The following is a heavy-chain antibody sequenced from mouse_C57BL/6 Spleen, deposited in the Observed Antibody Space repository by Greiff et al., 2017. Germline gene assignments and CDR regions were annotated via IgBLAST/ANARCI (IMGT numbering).Heavy chain of an antibody. CDR3: ARYYYGNYYAMDY. D-gene: IGHD2-1*01. CDR1: GYTFTSYW. V-gene: IGHV1-59*01. Sequence: VQLQQPGAELVRPGTSVKLSCKASGYTFTSYWMHWVKQRPGQGLAWIGVIDPSDSYTNYNQKFKGKATLTVDTSSSTAYMQLSSLTSEDSAVYYCARYYYGNYYAMDYWGQGTSVTVSS. J-gene: IGHJ4*01. CDR2: IDPSDSYT.